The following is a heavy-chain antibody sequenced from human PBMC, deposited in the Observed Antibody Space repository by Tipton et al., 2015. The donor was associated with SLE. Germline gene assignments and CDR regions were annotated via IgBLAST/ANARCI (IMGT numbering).Heavy chain of an antibody. J-gene: IGHJ4*02. D-gene: IGHD5-18*01. Sequence: GSLRLSCAASGFTFSSYEMNWVRQAPGKGLEWVSYISSSGSTKYYADSVKGRFTISRDNSKNTLYLQMNSLRAEDTAVYYCARDLDTAMVFDYWGQGTLVTVSS. CDR1: GFTFSSYE. CDR3: ARDLDTAMVFDY. V-gene: IGHV3-48*03. CDR2: ISSSGSTK.